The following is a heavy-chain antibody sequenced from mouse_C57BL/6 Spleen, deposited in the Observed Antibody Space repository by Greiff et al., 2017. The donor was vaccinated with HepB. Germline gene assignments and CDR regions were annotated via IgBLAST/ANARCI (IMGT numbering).Heavy chain of an antibody. Sequence: QVQLKQPGAELVKPGASVKLSCKASGYTFTSYWMQWVKQRPGQGLEWIGEIDPSDSYTNYNQKFKGKATLTVDTSSSTAYMQLSSLTSEDSAVYYCARTVYSNSYYFDYWGQGTTLTVSS. CDR2: IDPSDSYT. CDR1: GYTFTSYW. D-gene: IGHD2-5*01. CDR3: ARTVYSNSYYFDY. V-gene: IGHV1-50*01. J-gene: IGHJ2*01.